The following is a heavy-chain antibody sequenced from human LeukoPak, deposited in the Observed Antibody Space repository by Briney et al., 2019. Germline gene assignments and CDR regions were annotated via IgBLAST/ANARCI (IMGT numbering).Heavy chain of an antibody. Sequence: SGTLSLTCAVSGGSISSSNWWSWVRQPPGKGLEWIGEIYHSGSTNYNPSLKSRVTISVDKSRNQFSLKLSSVTAADTAVYYCARATYYDYVWGSFHFDYWGQGTLVTVSS. CDR2: IYHSGST. CDR3: ARATYYDYVWGSFHFDY. J-gene: IGHJ4*02. D-gene: IGHD3-16*01. V-gene: IGHV4-4*02. CDR1: GGSISSSNW.